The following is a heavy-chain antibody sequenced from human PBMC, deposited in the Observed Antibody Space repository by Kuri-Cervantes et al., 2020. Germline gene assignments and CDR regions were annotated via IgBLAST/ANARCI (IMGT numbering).Heavy chain of an antibody. J-gene: IGHJ5*02. V-gene: IGHV1-46*01. Sequence: ASVKVSCKASGYTFTSYYMHWVRQAPGQGLEWMGIINPSGGSTSYAQKFQGRVTMTRDTSTSTVYMELSSLRSEDTAVYYCAKEGHTGGDYGDNAGSWGQGTLVTVSS. CDR1: GYTFTSYY. CDR3: AKEGHTGGDYGDNAGS. D-gene: IGHD4-17*01. CDR2: INPSGGST.